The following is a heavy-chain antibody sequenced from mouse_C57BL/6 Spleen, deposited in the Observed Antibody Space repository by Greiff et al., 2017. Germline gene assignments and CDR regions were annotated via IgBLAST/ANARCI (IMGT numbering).Heavy chain of an antibody. CDR1: GYTFTSYW. D-gene: IGHD2-4*01. CDR2: INPSNGGT. CDR3: ARSRGIYYDYDFFAY. V-gene: IGHV1-53*01. J-gene: IGHJ3*01. Sequence: VQLQQPGTELVKPGASVKLSCKASGYTFTSYWMHWVKQRPGQGLEWIGNINPSNGGTNYNEKFKSKATLTVDKSSSTAYMQLSSLTSEDSAVYDCARSRGIYYDYDFFAYWGQGTLVTVSA.